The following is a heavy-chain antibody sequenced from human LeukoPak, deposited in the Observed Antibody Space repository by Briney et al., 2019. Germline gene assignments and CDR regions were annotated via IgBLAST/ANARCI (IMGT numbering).Heavy chain of an antibody. V-gene: IGHV1-2*02. CDR1: GGTFSSYA. CDR2: INPNSGGT. Sequence: ASVKVSCKASGGTFSSYAISWVRQAPGPGLEWMGWINPNSGGTNYAQKFQGRVTMTRDTSISTAYMELSRLRSDDTAVYYCARPQWLDHHPVTSDWGQGTLVTVSS. D-gene: IGHD6-19*01. CDR3: ARPQWLDHHPVTSD. J-gene: IGHJ1*01.